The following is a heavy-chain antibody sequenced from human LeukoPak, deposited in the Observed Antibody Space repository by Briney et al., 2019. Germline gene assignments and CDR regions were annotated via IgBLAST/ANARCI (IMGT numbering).Heavy chain of an antibody. CDR1: GYSISSGYY. V-gene: IGHV4-4*07. CDR2: IYTSGST. D-gene: IGHD5-12*01. CDR3: ARGGYSGYDWAAYYYYMDV. J-gene: IGHJ6*03. Sequence: SETLSLTCTVSGYSISSGYYWGWIRQPAGKGLEWIGRIYTSGSTNYNPSLKSRVTMSVDTSKNQFSLKLSSVTAADTAVYYCARGGYSGYDWAAYYYYMDVWGKGTTVTVSS.